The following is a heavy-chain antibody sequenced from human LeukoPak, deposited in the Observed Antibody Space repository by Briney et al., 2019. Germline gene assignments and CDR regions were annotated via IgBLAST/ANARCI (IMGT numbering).Heavy chain of an antibody. Sequence: ASVKVSCKASGYTFTSYGISWVRQAPGQGLEWMGWISAYDANTNYAQKLQGRVTMTTDTSTSTAYMELRSLRSDDTAVYYCARDLLRYFDQRYYYYYGMDVWGQGTTVTVSS. CDR1: GYTFTSYG. V-gene: IGHV1-18*04. D-gene: IGHD3-9*01. CDR3: ARDLLRYFDQRYYYYYGMDV. CDR2: ISAYDANT. J-gene: IGHJ6*02.